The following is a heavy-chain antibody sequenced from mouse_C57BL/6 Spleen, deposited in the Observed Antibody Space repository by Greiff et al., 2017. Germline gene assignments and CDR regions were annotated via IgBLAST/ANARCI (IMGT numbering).Heavy chain of an antibody. V-gene: IGHV1-82*01. CDR1: GYAFSSSW. J-gene: IGHJ4*01. Sequence: QVQLQQSGPELVKPGASVKISCKASGYAFSSSWMNWVKQRPGKGLEWIGRIYPGDGNTNYNGKFKGKATLTADKSSSTAYMQLSSLTSEDSAVYFSAIYSLYAMEYWGQGTSVTVSS. CDR3: AIYSLYAMEY. D-gene: IGHD2-12*01. CDR2: IYPGDGNT.